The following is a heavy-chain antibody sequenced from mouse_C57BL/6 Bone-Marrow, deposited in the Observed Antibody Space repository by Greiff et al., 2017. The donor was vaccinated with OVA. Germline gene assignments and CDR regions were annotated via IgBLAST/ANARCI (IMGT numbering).Heavy chain of an antibody. V-gene: IGHV1-81*01. J-gene: IGHJ3*01. CDR2: IYPRSGNT. D-gene: IGHD1-1*01. CDR1: GYTFTSYG. Sequence: QVQLQQSGAELARPGASVKLSCKASGYTFTSYGISWVKQRTGQGLEWIGEIYPRSGNTYYNEKFKGKATLTADKSSSTAYMELRSLTSEDSAVYFCARNYGSSYLTYWGQGTLVTVSA. CDR3: ARNYGSSYLTY.